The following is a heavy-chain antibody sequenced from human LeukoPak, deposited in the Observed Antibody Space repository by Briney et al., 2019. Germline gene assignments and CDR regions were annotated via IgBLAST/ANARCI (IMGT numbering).Heavy chain of an antibody. V-gene: IGHV4-59*01. Sequence: SETLSLTCAVSGGSIGGYYWSWSRQPPGRGVEWIGNLFHTRGAWYKSSLKSRVTTSVDTSKYEFSLKLNSVTAADTAVYYCARLRYFDWLAGPDAFDIWGQGTMVTVSS. CDR3: ARLRYFDWLAGPDAFDI. J-gene: IGHJ3*02. D-gene: IGHD3-9*01. CDR2: LFHTRGA. CDR1: GGSIGGYY.